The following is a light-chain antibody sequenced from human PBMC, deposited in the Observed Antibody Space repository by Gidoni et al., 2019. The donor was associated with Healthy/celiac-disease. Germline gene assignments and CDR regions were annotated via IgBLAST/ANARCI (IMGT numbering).Light chain of an antibody. CDR3: QQYDNLPYT. CDR1: QYISNY. J-gene: IGKJ2*01. V-gene: IGKV1-33*01. CDR2: DAS. Sequence: DIQMTQSPSSLSESVGDRVTITCQASQYISNYLNWYQQKPGKAPKLLIYDASNLETGVPSRFSGSGSGTDFTFTISSLQPEDIATYYCQQYDNLPYTFGQGTKLEIK.